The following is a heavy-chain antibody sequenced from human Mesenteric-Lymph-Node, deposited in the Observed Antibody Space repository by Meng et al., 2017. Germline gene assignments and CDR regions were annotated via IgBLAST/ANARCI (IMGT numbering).Heavy chain of an antibody. CDR2: VYHNGVT. J-gene: IGHJ4*02. CDR1: GGSLSGYY. V-gene: IGHV4-34*02. D-gene: IGHD3-10*01. Sequence: QVQLKQWGAEVLKPSETPSLTCASYGGSLSGYYWSWIRQPPGKGLEWMGEVYHNGVTKYSPSLRSRVVISIDTSKNQFSLNLRSVSAADTAMYYCARGGATPMIIKYWGPGTLVTASS. CDR3: ARGGATPMIIKY.